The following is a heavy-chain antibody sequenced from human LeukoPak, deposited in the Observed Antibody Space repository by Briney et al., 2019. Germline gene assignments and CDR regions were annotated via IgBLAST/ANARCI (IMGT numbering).Heavy chain of an antibody. D-gene: IGHD6-19*01. CDR3: ASTRRGSGWYGLFDP. Sequence: SETLSLTCTVSGGSISSGSYYWSWIRQPAGKGLEWIGRIYTSGSTNYNPSLKSRVTISVDTSKNQFSLKLSSVTAADTAVYYCASTRRGSGWYGLFDPWGQGTLVTVSS. V-gene: IGHV4-61*02. CDR1: GGSISSGSYY. CDR2: IYTSGST. J-gene: IGHJ5*02.